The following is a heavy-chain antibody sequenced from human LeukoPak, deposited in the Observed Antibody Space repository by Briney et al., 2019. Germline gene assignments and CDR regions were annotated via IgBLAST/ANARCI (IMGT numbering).Heavy chain of an antibody. CDR1: GFTFSSYA. CDR2: ISYDGSNK. Sequence: GGSLRLSCAASGFTFSSYAMHWVRQAPGKGLEWVAVISYDGSNKYYADSVKGRFTISRDSSKNTLYLQMNSLRAEDTAVYYCARDRGLALYSSGWYLDYWGQGTLVTVSS. CDR3: ARDRGLALYSSGWYLDY. V-gene: IGHV3-30-3*01. J-gene: IGHJ4*02. D-gene: IGHD6-19*01.